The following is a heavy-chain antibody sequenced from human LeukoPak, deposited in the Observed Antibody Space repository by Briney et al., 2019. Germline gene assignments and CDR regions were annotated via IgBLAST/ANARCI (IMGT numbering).Heavy chain of an antibody. Sequence: PGESLRLSCAASGFSLSTFWMHWVRRAPGKGLVWVSRIDYDGTTTTYADSVKGRFTISRDNAKNTLYLQMNSLRAEDTAVYYCTHLGWFDPWGQGTLVTVSS. CDR2: IDYDGTTT. CDR1: GFSLSTFW. J-gene: IGHJ5*02. CDR3: THLGWFDP. V-gene: IGHV3-74*01.